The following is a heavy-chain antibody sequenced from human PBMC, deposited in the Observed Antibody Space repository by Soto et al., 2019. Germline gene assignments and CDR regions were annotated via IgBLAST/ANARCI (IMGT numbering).Heavy chain of an antibody. CDR1: GYTFTSYA. CDR2: INAGNGNT. D-gene: IGHD6-19*01. V-gene: IGHV1-3*01. CDR3: AREASSGWYVRIYWFDP. Sequence: KVSCKASGYTFTSYAMHWVRQAPGQRLEWMGWINAGNGNTKYSQKFQGRVTITRDTSASTAYMELSSLRSEDTAVYYCAREASSGWYVRIYWFDPWGQGTLVTVSS. J-gene: IGHJ5*02.